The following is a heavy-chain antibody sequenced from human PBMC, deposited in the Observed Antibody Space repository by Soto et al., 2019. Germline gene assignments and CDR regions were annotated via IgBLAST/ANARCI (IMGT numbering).Heavy chain of an antibody. Sequence: SETLSLTCVFYGGSFSGYYWSWIRQPPGKGLEWIGEIHHTGSTNYNPSLKSRVTISVDTSKNQFSLKLSSVTAADTAVYYCARDIMGTNYYYYGMDVWGQGTTVTVSS. J-gene: IGHJ6*02. V-gene: IGHV4-34*01. CDR1: GGSFSGYY. CDR3: ARDIMGTNYYYYGMDV. D-gene: IGHD5-12*01. CDR2: IHHTGST.